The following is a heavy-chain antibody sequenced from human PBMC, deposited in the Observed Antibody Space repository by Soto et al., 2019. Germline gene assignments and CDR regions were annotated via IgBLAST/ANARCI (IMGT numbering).Heavy chain of an antibody. CDR2: SRNKAKSYTT. J-gene: IGHJ4*02. Sequence: EEQLVESEGGLVQPGGSLTLSCAASGFTFSDYYMEWVRQAPGKGLEWVARSRNKAKSYTTDYAASVKGRFTISRDLSKNSLYLQMNNLKTEDTAVYYCSKLEGGWGQGTLVTVSS. D-gene: IGHD3-3*01. CDR3: SKLEGG. V-gene: IGHV3-72*01. CDR1: GFTFSDYY.